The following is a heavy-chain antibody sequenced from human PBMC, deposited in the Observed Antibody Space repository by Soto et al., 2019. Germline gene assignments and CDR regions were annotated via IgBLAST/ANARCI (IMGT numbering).Heavy chain of an antibody. CDR3: ASSYSNGWYHYGMDV. J-gene: IGHJ6*02. D-gene: IGHD6-19*01. CDR1: GYTFTSYT. CDR2: INAGNGNT. Sequence: ASVKVSCKASGYTFTSYTMHWVRQAPGQRLEWMGWINAGNGNTKYSQKLQGRVTITRDTSASTAYMELSSLRSEDTAVYYCASSYSNGWYHYGMDVWGQGTTVTVSS. V-gene: IGHV1-3*01.